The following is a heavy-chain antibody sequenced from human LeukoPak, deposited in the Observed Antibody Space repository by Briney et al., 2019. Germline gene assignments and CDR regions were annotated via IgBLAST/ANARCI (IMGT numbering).Heavy chain of an antibody. CDR1: GGSFSGYY. D-gene: IGHD2-2*01. V-gene: IGHV4-34*01. J-gene: IGHJ4*02. CDR3: ARLHCSSTSCYAYFDY. CDR2: INHSGST. Sequence: SETLSLTCAVHGGSFSGYYWSWIRQPPGKGLEWIGEINHSGSTNYNPSLKSRVTISVDTSKNQFSLKLSSVTAADTAVYYCARLHCSSTSCYAYFDYWGQGTLVTVSS.